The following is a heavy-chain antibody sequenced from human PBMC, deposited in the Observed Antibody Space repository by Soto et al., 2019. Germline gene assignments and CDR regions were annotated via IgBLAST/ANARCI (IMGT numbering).Heavy chain of an antibody. CDR1: GYSFTSYW. CDR2: IYPGDSDT. V-gene: IGHV5-51*01. D-gene: IGHD3-10*01. J-gene: IGHJ6*02. CDR3: ARLFGSGSYYNHHYYYYGMDV. Sequence: PGESLKISCKGSGYSFTSYWIGWVRQMPGKGLEWMGIIYPGDSDTRYSPSFQGQVTISADKSISTAYLQWSSLKASDTAMYYCARLFGSGSYYNHHYYYYGMDVWGQGTTVTVSS.